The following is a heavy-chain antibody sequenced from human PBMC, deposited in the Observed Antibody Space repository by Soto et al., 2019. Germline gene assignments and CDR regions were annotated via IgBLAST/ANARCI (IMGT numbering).Heavy chain of an antibody. CDR1: VFTFSSYA. CDR3: AKEGDYYDSSGYYYALGYFDY. D-gene: IGHD3-22*01. Sequence: WWSLRLSCSASVFTFSSYAMSWFRQVPGKGLEWVSAISGSGGSTYYADSVEGRFTISRDNSKNTLYLQMNSLRAEDTAVYYCAKEGDYYDSSGYYYALGYFDYWGQGTLVTVSS. CDR2: ISGSGGST. J-gene: IGHJ4*02. V-gene: IGHV3-23*01.